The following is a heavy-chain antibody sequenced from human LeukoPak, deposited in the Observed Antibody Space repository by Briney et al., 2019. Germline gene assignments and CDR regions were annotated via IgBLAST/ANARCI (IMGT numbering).Heavy chain of an antibody. CDR1: GGSISSGDYY. Sequence: SETLSLTSTVSGGSISSGDYYWSWIRQPPGKGLEWIGYIYYSGSTYYNPSLKSRVTISVDTSKNQFSLKLSSVTAADTAVYYCAREGPLDAFDIWGQGTMVTVSS. V-gene: IGHV4-30-4*01. CDR3: AREGPLDAFDI. J-gene: IGHJ3*02. CDR2: IYYSGST.